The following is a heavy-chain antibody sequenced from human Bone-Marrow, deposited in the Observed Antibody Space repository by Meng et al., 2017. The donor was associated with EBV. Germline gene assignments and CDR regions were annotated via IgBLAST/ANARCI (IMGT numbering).Heavy chain of an antibody. CDR3: ARDSHFYGSGNYYIQWYFDL. Sequence: VQVVESGGGVVQPGRALRLACAASGFTVSNYGMHWVRQAPGKGLEWVAVISYDGSNKYYADSVKGRFTISRDNSKNTLYLQMNSLRAEDTALYYCARDSHFYGSGNYYIQWYFDLWGRGTLVTVSS. CDR2: ISYDGSNK. J-gene: IGHJ2*01. V-gene: IGHV3-30*03. CDR1: GFTVSNYG. D-gene: IGHD3-10*01.